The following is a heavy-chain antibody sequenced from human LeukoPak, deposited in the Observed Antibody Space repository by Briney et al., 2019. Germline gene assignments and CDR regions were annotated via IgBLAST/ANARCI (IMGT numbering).Heavy chain of an antibody. CDR2: IIPIFGTA. D-gene: IGHD3-22*01. V-gene: IGHV1-69*01. Sequence: ASVKVSCEASGGTFSSYAISWVRQAPGQGLECMGGIIPIFGTASYAQKFQGRVTITADESTSTAYMELSSLGSEDTAVYYCSRSYYYDSSGYCCDYWGQGTLVTVCS. CDR1: GGTFSSYA. CDR3: SRSYYYDSSGYCCDY. J-gene: IGHJ4*02.